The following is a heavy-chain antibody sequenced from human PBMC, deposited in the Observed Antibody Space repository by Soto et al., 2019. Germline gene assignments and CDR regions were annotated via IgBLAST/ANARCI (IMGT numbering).Heavy chain of an antibody. CDR3: TRDPVPAGCFDC. CDR2: INSDGTRT. D-gene: IGHD6-13*01. CDR1: GFTFSNYW. Sequence: EVQLVESGGGLVQPGGSLRLSCAASGFTFSNYWMHWVRQAPGKGLVWVSRINSDGTRTVYADSVKGRFTISRDNAKNTLYLQMNSLRGDDTAVYYGTRDPVPAGCFDCWGQGTLVTVSS. V-gene: IGHV3-74*01. J-gene: IGHJ5*01.